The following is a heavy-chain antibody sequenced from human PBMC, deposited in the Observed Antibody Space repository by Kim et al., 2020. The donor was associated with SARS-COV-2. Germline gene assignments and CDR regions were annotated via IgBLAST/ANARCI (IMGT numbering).Heavy chain of an antibody. Sequence: GGSLRLSCAASGFTFSSYAMSWVRQAPGKGLEWVSAISGSGGSTYYADSVKGRFTISRDNSKNTLYLQMNSLRAEDTAVYYCANWGMSSWYGNQDYWGQGTLVTVSS. CDR1: GFTFSSYA. V-gene: IGHV3-23*01. D-gene: IGHD6-13*01. J-gene: IGHJ4*02. CDR2: ISGSGGST. CDR3: ANWGMSSWYGNQDY.